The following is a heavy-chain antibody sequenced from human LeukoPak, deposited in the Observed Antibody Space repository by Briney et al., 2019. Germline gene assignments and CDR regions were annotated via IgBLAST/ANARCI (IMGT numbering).Heavy chain of an antibody. V-gene: IGHV3-7*01. CDR3: ARDSGYNAFDI. Sequence: GGSLRLSCAASGFTFSTSWMTWVRQAPGKGLDWLGNINPDGSRINYVYSVKGRFTFSRDNAKNSLFLQMNSLRAEDTAVFYCARDSGYNAFDIWGQGTMVTVSS. J-gene: IGHJ3*02. CDR1: GFTFSTSW. CDR2: INPDGSRI. D-gene: IGHD5-12*01.